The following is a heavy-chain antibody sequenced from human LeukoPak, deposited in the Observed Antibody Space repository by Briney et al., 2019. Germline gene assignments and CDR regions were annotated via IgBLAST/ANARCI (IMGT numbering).Heavy chain of an antibody. J-gene: IGHJ4*02. D-gene: IGHD4-23*01. Sequence: GGSLRLSCAASGFIFSRFWMSWVRQAPGKGLQWVAHIKEDGTEKYYLDSVKGRFTIARDDARNSLYLQMNSLRDEDTAVYYCVRAGWEPDYWGQGTPVIVSS. V-gene: IGHV3-7*01. CDR3: VRAGWEPDY. CDR1: GFIFSRFW. CDR2: IKEDGTEK.